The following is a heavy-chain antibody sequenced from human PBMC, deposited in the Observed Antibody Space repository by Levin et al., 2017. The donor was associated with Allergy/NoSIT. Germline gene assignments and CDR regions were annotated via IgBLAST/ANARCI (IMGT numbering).Heavy chain of an antibody. J-gene: IGHJ4*02. D-gene: IGHD3-16*02. V-gene: IGHV3-49*04. Sequence: GESLKISCTGSGFTFGDYAMSWVRQAPGKGLEWVGFIRNKAHGGTTEYAASVKGRLTISRDDSKSIAYLQMNSLQTEDTAVYFCARGGPPNYDYNWGSYRDGYFDYWGQGTLVTVSS. CDR2: IRNKAHGGTT. CDR1: GFTFGDYA. CDR3: ARGGPPNYDYNWGSYRDGYFDY.